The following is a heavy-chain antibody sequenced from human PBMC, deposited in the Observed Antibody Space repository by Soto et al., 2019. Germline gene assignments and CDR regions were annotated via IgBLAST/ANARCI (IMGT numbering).Heavy chain of an antibody. V-gene: IGHV3-15*07. CDR2: IKSKTDGGTT. CDR1: GFTFSNAW. CDR3: TTDVRGDLNWFDP. D-gene: IGHD3-10*01. J-gene: IGHJ5*02. Sequence: GGSLRLSCAASGFTFSNAWMNWVRQAPGKGLEWVGRIKSKTDGGTTDYAAPVKGRFTISRDDSKNTLYLQMNSLKTEDTAVYYCTTDVRGDLNWFDPWGQGTLVTVSS.